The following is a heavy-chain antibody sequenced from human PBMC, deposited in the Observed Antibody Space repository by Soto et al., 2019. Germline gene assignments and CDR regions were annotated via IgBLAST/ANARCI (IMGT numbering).Heavy chain of an antibody. CDR1: GFTFSTYS. V-gene: IGHV3-48*02. Sequence: EVQLVEPGGGLVQPGGSLRVSCAASGFTFSTYSMNWVRQSPGKGLEWVSYMSSRSLTIYYTDSVKGRFTISRDNAKNSLDLQMNRLRDEDTAVYYCARGCSSSDNGMDVWGKGTTVTVSS. J-gene: IGHJ6*04. CDR2: MSSRSLTI. CDR3: ARGCSSSDNGMDV. D-gene: IGHD6-6*01.